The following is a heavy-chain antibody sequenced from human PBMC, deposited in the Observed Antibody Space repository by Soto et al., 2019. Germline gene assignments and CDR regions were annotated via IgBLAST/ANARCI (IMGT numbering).Heavy chain of an antibody. CDR2: VGVCGSGT. D-gene: IGHD6-13*01. CDR3: ARDATTIAAAGPNWFDP. CDR1: GFIFSDYD. Sequence: HGGSLSLSCVASGFIFSDYDMSWVRQAPGKGLEWVPVVGVCGSGTYYAYSVKGRFTISRDNSKNSLYLQMNSLRAEDTAVYYCARDATTIAAAGPNWFDPWGQGTLVT. V-gene: IGHV3-23*01. J-gene: IGHJ5*02.